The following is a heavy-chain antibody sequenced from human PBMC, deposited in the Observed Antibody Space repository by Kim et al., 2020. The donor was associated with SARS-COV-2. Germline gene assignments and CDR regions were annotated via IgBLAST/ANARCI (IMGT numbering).Heavy chain of an antibody. CDR3: ARERRSGTYYYFDY. Sequence: SETLSLTCSVSGGSISSYYWSWIRQPPGKGLDWIGYIYYSGSTNYNPSLKSRVTISVDTSKNQFSLNLSSVTAADMAVYYCARERRSGTYYYFDYWGQGTLVTVSS. J-gene: IGHJ4*02. CDR2: IYYSGST. V-gene: IGHV4-59*13. D-gene: IGHD1-26*01. CDR1: GGSISSYY.